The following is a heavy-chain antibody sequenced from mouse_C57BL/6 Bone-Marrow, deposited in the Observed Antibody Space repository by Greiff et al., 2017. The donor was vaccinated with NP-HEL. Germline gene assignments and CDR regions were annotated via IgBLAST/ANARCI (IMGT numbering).Heavy chain of an antibody. CDR1: GYTFTDYY. Sequence: EVQLQQSGPELVKPGASVKISCKASGYTFTDYYMNWVKQSHGKSLEWIGDINPNNGGTSYNQKFKGKATLTVDKSSSTAYMELRSLTSEDSSVYYCAREDRYWGQGTLVTVSA. CDR2: INPNNGGT. J-gene: IGHJ3*01. CDR3: AREDRY. V-gene: IGHV1-26*01.